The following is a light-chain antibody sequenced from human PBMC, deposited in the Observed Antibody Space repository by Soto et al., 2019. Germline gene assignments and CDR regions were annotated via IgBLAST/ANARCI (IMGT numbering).Light chain of an antibody. CDR2: RAS. CDR3: QQYNSYSWT. CDR1: QSISSW. Sequence: DIQMTQSPSTLSASVGDRVTITCRASQSISSWLAWYQQKPGKAPKVLIYRASSLESGVPSSFSGSGSGTEFTLTISRLQPDDFATYYFQQYNSYSWTFGQGTKVEIK. J-gene: IGKJ1*01. V-gene: IGKV1-5*03.